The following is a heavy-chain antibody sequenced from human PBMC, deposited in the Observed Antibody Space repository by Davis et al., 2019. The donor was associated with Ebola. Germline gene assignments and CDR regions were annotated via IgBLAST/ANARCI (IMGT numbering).Heavy chain of an antibody. J-gene: IGHJ4*02. D-gene: IGHD4-17*01. CDR2: IKEDGSEK. Sequence: GGSLRLSCAASGFTISSYWMSWVRQAPGKGLQWVADIKEDGSEKYYVDSVEGRFTISRDNAKNSLYLQMNSLRAEDTAVYYCARHPHYYGDYVADYWGQGTLVTVSS. V-gene: IGHV3-7*01. CDR3: ARHPHYYGDYVADY. CDR1: GFTISSYW.